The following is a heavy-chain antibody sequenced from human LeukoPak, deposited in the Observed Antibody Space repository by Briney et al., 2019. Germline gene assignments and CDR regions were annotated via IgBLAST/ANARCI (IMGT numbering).Heavy chain of an antibody. D-gene: IGHD2-15*01. CDR1: GFTFSSYA. J-gene: IGHJ6*02. V-gene: IGHV3-23*01. CDR3: AEGECIYGSCSGFYGMDV. CDR2: SSGVST. Sequence: PGGSLRLSCAASGFTFSSYAMSWVRQAPGKGLDWVSTSSGVSTYYADSVRGRFTISRDNSKNTLYLQMNSLRAEDTAVYYCAEGECIYGSCSGFYGMDVWGQGTTVTVSS.